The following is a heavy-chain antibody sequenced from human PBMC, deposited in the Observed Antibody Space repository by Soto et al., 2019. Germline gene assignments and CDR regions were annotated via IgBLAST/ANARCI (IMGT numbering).Heavy chain of an antibody. V-gene: IGHV3-21*01. J-gene: IGHJ4*02. D-gene: IGHD2-21*02. CDR2: ISSSSSYI. Sequence: EVQLVESGGGLVKPGGSLRLSGAASGFTFSSYSMNWVRQAPGKGLEWVSSISSSSSYIYYADSVKGRFTISRDNAKNSLYLQMNSLRAEDTAVYYCARRPTVTAFDYWGQGTLVTVSS. CDR1: GFTFSSYS. CDR3: ARRPTVTAFDY.